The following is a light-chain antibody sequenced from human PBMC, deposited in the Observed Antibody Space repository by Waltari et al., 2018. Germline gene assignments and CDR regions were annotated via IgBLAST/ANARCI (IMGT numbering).Light chain of an antibody. CDR1: KLRDQF. CDR3: QAWASTNWA. V-gene: IGLV3-1*01. CDR2: LDS. Sequence: SHELTQPPSVSVSPGQTATITCSGDKLRDQFASWYQQRPGQSPVLVIYLDSKRPSGIPERFSGSNSGETATLTISATQATVDADYDCQAWASTNWAFGGGTKLTVL. J-gene: IGLJ3*02.